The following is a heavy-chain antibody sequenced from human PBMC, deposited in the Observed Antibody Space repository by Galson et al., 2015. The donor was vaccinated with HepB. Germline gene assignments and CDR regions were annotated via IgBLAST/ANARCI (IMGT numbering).Heavy chain of an antibody. Sequence: SVKVSCKASGYTFTSYYMHWVRQAPGQGLEWMGIINPSGGSTSYAQKFQGRVTMTRDTSTSTVYMELSSLRSEDTAVYYCAREHCGSTSCLPGGFDPWGQGTLVTVSS. CDR2: INPSGGST. V-gene: IGHV1-46*01. J-gene: IGHJ5*02. CDR3: AREHCGSTSCLPGGFDP. D-gene: IGHD2-2*01. CDR1: GYTFTSYY.